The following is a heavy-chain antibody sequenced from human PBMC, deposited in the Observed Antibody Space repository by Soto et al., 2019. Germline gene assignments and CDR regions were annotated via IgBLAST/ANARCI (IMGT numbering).Heavy chain of an antibody. J-gene: IGHJ4*02. D-gene: IGHD6-13*01. CDR2: LSGSGGRT. Sequence: EVQLLESGGGLVQPGGSLRLSCAASGFTFTSYAMSWVRQAPGKGLEWVSGLSGSGGRTHYADSVQGRFTISRDNSKNMVFLQMNSLRAEDTAVYYCAKVAADYSGSWDNYFDNWGQGILVTVSS. CDR1: GFTFTSYA. V-gene: IGHV3-23*01. CDR3: AKVAADYSGSWDNYFDN.